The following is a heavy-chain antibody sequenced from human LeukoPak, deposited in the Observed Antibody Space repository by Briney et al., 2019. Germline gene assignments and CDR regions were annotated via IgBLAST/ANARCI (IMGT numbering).Heavy chain of an antibody. V-gene: IGHV3-21*06. CDR3: ARDFFHSSESRPFDY. CDR1: GFTFGAYT. CDR2: IFSRSESI. J-gene: IGHJ4*02. D-gene: IGHD3-22*01. Sequence: GGSLRLSCTASGFTFGAYTINWVRQAPGKGLEWVSCIFSRSESILYADSVKGRFTISRDNAKNLLYLQMDSLRVEDTAVYYCARDFFHSSESRPFDYWGQGTLVTVSS.